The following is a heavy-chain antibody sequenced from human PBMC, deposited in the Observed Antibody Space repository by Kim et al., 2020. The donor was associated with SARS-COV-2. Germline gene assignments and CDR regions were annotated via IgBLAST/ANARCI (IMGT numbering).Heavy chain of an antibody. J-gene: IGHJ4*02. D-gene: IGHD2-15*01. CDR3: ARDGEEVAAILIFDY. Sequence: ASVKVSCKASGYTFTSYAMHWVRQAPGQRLEWMGWINAGNGNTKYSQKFQGRVTITRDTSASTAYMELSSLRSEDTAVYYCARDGEEVAAILIFDYWGQGTLVTVSS. V-gene: IGHV1-3*01. CDR1: GYTFTSYA. CDR2: INAGNGNT.